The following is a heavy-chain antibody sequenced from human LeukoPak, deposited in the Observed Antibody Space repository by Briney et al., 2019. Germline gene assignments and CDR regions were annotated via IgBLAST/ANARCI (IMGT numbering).Heavy chain of an antibody. CDR3: ARVPPYCSGGACYFDY. CDR1: GFSFSTYG. V-gene: IGHV3-33*01. CDR2: IWYDGNNK. Sequence: GGSLRLSCAASGFSFSTYGMHWVRQAPGKGLEWVAVIWYDGNNKYYADSVKGRFTISRDNSKNTLFLQMNSLRAEDSAVYYCARVPPYCSGGACYFDYWGQGTLVTVSS. J-gene: IGHJ4*02. D-gene: IGHD2-15*01.